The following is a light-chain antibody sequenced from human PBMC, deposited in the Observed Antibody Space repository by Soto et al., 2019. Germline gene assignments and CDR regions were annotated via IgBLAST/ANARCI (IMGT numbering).Light chain of an antibody. J-gene: IGKJ2*03. Sequence: DVQMTQSPSAMSASVGDRVTIACRASQDISRFVAWFQHKPGRAPERLIYETSSLQPGVPSRFSGSGSGTEFTLAISGLQPEDFETYYCLQHNTYPYSFGQGTKLEI. CDR2: ETS. CDR3: LQHNTYPYS. V-gene: IGKV1-17*03. CDR1: QDISRF.